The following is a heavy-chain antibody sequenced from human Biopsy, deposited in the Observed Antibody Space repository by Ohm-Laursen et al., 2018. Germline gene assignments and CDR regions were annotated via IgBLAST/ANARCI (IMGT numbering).Heavy chain of an antibody. CDR3: AQTRNDYGGFYFDY. CDR1: GDSISSSTFY. CDR2: AIRNT. J-gene: IGHJ4*02. D-gene: IGHD4/OR15-4a*01. V-gene: IGHV4-39*01. Sequence: SEALSPPRSFSGDSISSSTFYWGWVRPPPGEGLGGVGAIRNTYFRPPLKSRGTMSVDTSKNQFSLKLSSVTAADTGVYYCAQTRNDYGGFYFDYWGRGTLVTVSS.